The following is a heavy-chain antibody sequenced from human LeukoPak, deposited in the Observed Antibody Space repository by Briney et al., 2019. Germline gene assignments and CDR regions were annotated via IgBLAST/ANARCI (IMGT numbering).Heavy chain of an antibody. V-gene: IGHV4-30-2*03. CDR2: ISSSGTT. CDR1: GASITNEDFF. D-gene: IGHD7-27*01. J-gene: IGHJ4*02. Sequence: SQTLSLTCAVTGASITNEDFFWGWIRQPPGKGLEWVGTISSSGTTYYSPSLRSRLTISVDTSKNHFSLKLTSVTAADTAVYYCVAEVEAADSPLGHLNFDSWGQGILASVSS. CDR3: VAEVEAADSPLGHLNFDS.